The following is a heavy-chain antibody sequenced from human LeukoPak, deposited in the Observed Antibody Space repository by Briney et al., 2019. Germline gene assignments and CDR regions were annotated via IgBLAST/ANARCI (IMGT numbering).Heavy chain of an antibody. D-gene: IGHD3-10*01. CDR1: GYAFTSYS. J-gene: IGHJ5*02. CDR2: INPSGASA. V-gene: IGHV1-46*01. CDR3: ARGHGSGSTNWFDP. Sequence: ASVKVSCKASGYAFTSYSIHWVRQAPGQGLEWMGIINPSGASAMYAQKFQGRVTMTRDMSTATVYLDLSSLRFDDTAVYYCARGHGSGSTNWFDPWGQGTLVTVSS.